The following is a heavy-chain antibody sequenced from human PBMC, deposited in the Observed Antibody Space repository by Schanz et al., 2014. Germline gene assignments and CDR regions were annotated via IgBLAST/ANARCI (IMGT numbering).Heavy chain of an antibody. J-gene: IGHJ6*02. Sequence: EVQLLASGGDLVQPGGSLRLSCVASGFTFSTSSMSWVRQAPGQGLEWVASIKDDGNDMHYVDRVKGRFTISRDNAKNTLYLQMNSLRAEDTAVYYCARPLGPNYYYYGLDVWGQGTTVTVSS. V-gene: IGHV3-7*01. CDR2: IKDDGNDM. CDR3: ARPLGPNYYYYGLDV. CDR1: GFTFSTSS.